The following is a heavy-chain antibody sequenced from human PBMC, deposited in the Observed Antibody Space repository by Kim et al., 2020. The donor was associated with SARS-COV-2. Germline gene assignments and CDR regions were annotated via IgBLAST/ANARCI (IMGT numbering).Heavy chain of an antibody. CDR2: IYYSGST. CDR1: GGSISSSSYY. Sequence: SETLSLTCTVSGGSISSSSYYWGWIRQPPGKGLEWIGSIYYSGSTYYNPSLKSRVTISVDTSKNQFSLKLSSVTAADTAVYYCARTGSGGSSWYYFDYWGQGTLVTVSS. D-gene: IGHD6-13*01. CDR3: ARTGSGGSSWYYFDY. J-gene: IGHJ4*02. V-gene: IGHV4-39*07.